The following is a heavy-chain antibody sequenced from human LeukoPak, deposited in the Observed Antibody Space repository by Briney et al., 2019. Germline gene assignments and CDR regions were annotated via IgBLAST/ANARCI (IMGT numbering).Heavy chain of an antibody. J-gene: IGHJ6*02. CDR2: IYPGDSDT. Sequence: GESLKISCKGSGYSFTSYWIGWVRQMPGEGLEWMGIIYPGDSDTRYSPSFQGQVTISADKSISTAYLQWSSLKASDTAMYYCARQTTVTKYYYYGMDVWGQGTTVTVSS. D-gene: IGHD4-11*01. CDR3: ARQTTVTKYYYYGMDV. CDR1: GYSFTSYW. V-gene: IGHV5-51*01.